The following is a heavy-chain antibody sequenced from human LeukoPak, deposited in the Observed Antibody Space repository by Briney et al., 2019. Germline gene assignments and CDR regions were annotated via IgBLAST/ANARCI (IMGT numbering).Heavy chain of an antibody. J-gene: IGHJ4*02. CDR2: IYSGGST. CDR1: GFTVSSNY. V-gene: IGHV3-53*01. Sequence: PGGSLRLSCAASGFTVSSNYMSWVRQAPGKGLEWVSIIYSGGSTYYADSVRGRFTISRDNAKKSLYLQMNSLRAEDTALYYCTTLGYHLDSWGQGTLVTVSS. D-gene: IGHD3-22*01. CDR3: TTLGYHLDS.